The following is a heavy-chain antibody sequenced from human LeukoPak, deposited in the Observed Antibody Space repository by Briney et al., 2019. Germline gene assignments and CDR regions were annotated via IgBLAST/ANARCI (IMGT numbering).Heavy chain of an antibody. CDR1: GFTFSGSA. J-gene: IGHJ4*02. Sequence: GGSLKLSCAASGFTFSGSAMHWVRQASGKGLEWVGRIRSKANSYATAYAASVKGRFTISRDDSKNTAYLQMNSLKTEDTAVYYCAKVGRSSGYYSFDYWGQGTLVTVSS. CDR2: IRSKANSYAT. D-gene: IGHD3-22*01. CDR3: AKVGRSSGYYSFDY. V-gene: IGHV3-73*01.